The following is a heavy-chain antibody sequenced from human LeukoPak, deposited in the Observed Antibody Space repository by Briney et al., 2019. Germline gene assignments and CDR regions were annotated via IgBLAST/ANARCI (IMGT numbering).Heavy chain of an antibody. CDR3: ARHKAARFAFDI. Sequence: SETLSLTCTVSGGSISSSSYYWGWIRQPPGKGLEWIGSIYYSGSTYYNPSLKSRVTISVDTSKNQFSLKLSSVTAADTAVYYCARHKAARFAFDIWGQGTIVTVSS. CDR1: GGSISSSSYY. V-gene: IGHV4-39*01. D-gene: IGHD6-6*01. CDR2: IYYSGST. J-gene: IGHJ3*02.